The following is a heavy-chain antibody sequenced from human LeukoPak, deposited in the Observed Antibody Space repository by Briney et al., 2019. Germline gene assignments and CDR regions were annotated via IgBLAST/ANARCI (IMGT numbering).Heavy chain of an antibody. Sequence: PGGSLRLSCAASGFTVSSNYMSWVRQAPGKGLEWVSVIYSGGSTYYADSVKGRFIISRDNSKNTLYLQMNSLRAEDTAVYYCARTTVTYYMDVWGKGTTVTVSS. J-gene: IGHJ6*03. CDR3: ARTTVTYYMDV. CDR1: GFTVSSNY. V-gene: IGHV3-53*01. CDR2: IYSGGST. D-gene: IGHD4-17*01.